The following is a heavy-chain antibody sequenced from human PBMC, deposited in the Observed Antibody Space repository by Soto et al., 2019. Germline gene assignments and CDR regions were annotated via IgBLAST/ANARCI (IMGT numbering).Heavy chain of an antibody. V-gene: IGHV3-21*06. CDR1: GFTFATFG. D-gene: IGHD3-10*01. CDR3: ATYFNNNYYNFDY. CDR2: ISTTGKHI. J-gene: IGHJ4*02. Sequence: PGGSLRLSCAASGFTFATFGMNWVRQAPGRGLEWVSSISTTGKHIFYADSVKGRFTISRDNAKNSLYLQVNSLRAEDTAVYYCATYFNNNYYNFDYWGQGTLVTVSS.